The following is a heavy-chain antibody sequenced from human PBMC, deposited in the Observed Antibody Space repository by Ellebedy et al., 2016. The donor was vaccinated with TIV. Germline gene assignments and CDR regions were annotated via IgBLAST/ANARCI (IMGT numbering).Heavy chain of an antibody. CDR2: LSYSGST. D-gene: IGHD3-16*02. V-gene: IGHV4-39*01. J-gene: IGHJ4*02. CDR1: GGSITSTDYY. CDR3: PRQLASYRLDY. Sequence: SQTLSLTCAVSGGSITSTDYYWGWIRQTPAMGLEWIGGLSYSGSTYYNPSLKRRVTISVHTSKNQFSLKLSSVTAADTAVYYCPRQLASYRLDYWGQGTLVTVSS.